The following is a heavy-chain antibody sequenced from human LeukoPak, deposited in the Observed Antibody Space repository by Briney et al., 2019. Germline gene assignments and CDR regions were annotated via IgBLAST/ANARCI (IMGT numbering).Heavy chain of an antibody. CDR1: GYTFTSYD. V-gene: IGHV1-8*01. Sequence: ASVKVSCKASGYTFTSYDINWVRQATGQGLEWMGWMNPNSGNTGYAQKFQGRVTMTRNTSISTAYMELSSLRSEDTAVYYCARGAMYYDFWSGYYPNWFDPWGQRTLVTVSS. J-gene: IGHJ5*02. D-gene: IGHD3-3*01. CDR2: MNPNSGNT. CDR3: ARGAMYYDFWSGYYPNWFDP.